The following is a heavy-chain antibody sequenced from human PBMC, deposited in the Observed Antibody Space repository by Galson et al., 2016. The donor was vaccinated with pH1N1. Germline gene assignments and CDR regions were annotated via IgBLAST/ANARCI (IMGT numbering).Heavy chain of an antibody. CDR1: GDIFINYP. Sequence: SVKVSCKASGDIFINYPISWVRQAPGQGLEWVGRIVPMFGTPNYAQKFQGRVTITADQSTGTAYMELSSLRSEDTAVYYCARGPYYYGSGSEENWGQGTLVTVSS. V-gene: IGHV1-69*13. J-gene: IGHJ4*02. D-gene: IGHD3-10*01. CDR2: IVPMFGTP. CDR3: ARGPYYYGSGSEEN.